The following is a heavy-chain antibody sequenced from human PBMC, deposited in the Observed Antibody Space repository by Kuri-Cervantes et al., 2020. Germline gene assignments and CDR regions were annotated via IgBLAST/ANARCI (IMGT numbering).Heavy chain of an antibody. CDR2: IYPGDSDT. CDR3: ARPYYSSTSCYTRDAFDI. V-gene: IGHV5-51*01. Sequence: GESLKISCKGSGYSFTSYWIGWVRQMPGKGLEWMGIIYPGDSDTRYSPSFQGQVTISADKSISTAYLQWSSLKASDTAMYYCARPYYSSTSCYTRDAFDIWGQGTMVTVSS. CDR1: GYSFTSYW. J-gene: IGHJ3*02. D-gene: IGHD2-2*02.